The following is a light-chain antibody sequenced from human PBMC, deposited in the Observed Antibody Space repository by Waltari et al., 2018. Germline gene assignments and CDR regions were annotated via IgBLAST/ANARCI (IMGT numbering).Light chain of an antibody. CDR2: WAS. CDR1: QSILYSSNNNNY. Sequence: DIVMTQSPDSLAVSLGERATINCKSSQSILYSSNNNNYLAWYQLKPGQPPQLLISWASSRESGVPDRFSGSGSGTDFTLTISSLQAEDVAVYFCQQYYSTPRTFGQGTKVEI. CDR3: QQYYSTPRT. J-gene: IGKJ1*01. V-gene: IGKV4-1*01.